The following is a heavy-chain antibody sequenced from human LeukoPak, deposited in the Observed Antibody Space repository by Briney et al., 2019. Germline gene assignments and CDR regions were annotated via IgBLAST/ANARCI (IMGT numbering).Heavy chain of an antibody. Sequence: PSETLSLTCTVSGGSISSYYWSWLRQPPGKGLEWIGYNYFNQSTNYNPSLKSRVTISVDKYKNQFSLKLRHVTAPPKAVYYCARGVREYYYYYGMDVWGQGTTDTVSS. J-gene: IGHJ6*02. V-gene: IGHV4-59*01. CDR2: NYFNQST. CDR1: GGSISSYY. CDR3: ARGVREYYYYYGMDV.